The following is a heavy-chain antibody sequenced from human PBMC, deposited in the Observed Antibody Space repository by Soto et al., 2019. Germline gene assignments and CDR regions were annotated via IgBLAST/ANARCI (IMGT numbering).Heavy chain of an antibody. Sequence: ASVKVSCKTSGYTFTSYGISWVRQAPGQGLEWMGWITVDKGKTTYAQKFQGRVAMTTDTSTSTAYMELSSLRSEDTAVYYCASSSSWYSIDYYGMDVWGQGSTVTVS. D-gene: IGHD6-13*01. J-gene: IGHJ6*02. CDR1: GYTFTSYG. V-gene: IGHV1-18*01. CDR2: ITVDKGKT. CDR3: ASSSSWYSIDYYGMDV.